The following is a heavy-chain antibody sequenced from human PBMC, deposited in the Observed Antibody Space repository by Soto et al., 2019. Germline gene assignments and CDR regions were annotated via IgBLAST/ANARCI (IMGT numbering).Heavy chain of an antibody. CDR2: ISGSGSFT. CDR1: GFTFRTYA. V-gene: IGHV3-23*01. Sequence: GGSLRLSCAASGFTFRTYAMNWVRQAPGKGLEWVSAISGSGSFTHYADSVRGRFTISRDNSQNQLYLQMNNLRGDDTAMYYCAKIPTGSGSSKFDYWGQGIQVTVSS. J-gene: IGHJ4*02. D-gene: IGHD3-10*01. CDR3: AKIPTGSGSSKFDY.